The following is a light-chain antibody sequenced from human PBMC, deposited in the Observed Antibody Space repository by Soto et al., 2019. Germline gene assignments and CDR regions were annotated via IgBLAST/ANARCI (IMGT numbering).Light chain of an antibody. CDR2: TAS. CDR1: QSISSY. CDR3: QQSYSYPT. J-gene: IGKJ3*01. V-gene: IGKV1-39*01. Sequence: DIQMTQSPSSLSASVGDTVTITCRASQSISSYLNWYQQKPGKAPKLLIYTASSLQSGVPSRFSGSGSGSDFTLTISSLQPDDFATYYCQQSYSYPTFGPGTKVDIK.